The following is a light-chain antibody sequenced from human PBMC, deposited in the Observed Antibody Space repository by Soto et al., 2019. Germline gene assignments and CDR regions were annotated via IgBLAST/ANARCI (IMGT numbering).Light chain of an antibody. Sequence: GDRVTITCQASQDISNYLNWYPQKPGKAPKLLIYDASNLETGVTSRFSGIVSGTDFTFSISSLQPEDIATSYCQQYDNLPFPFGPGTTVDIK. J-gene: IGKJ3*01. CDR2: DAS. CDR1: QDISNY. V-gene: IGKV1-33*01. CDR3: QQYDNLPFP.